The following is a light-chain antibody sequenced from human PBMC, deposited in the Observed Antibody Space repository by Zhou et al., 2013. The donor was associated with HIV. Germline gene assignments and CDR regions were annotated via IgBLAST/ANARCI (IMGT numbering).Light chain of an antibody. J-gene: IGKJ5*01. V-gene: IGKV3-20*01. Sequence: EVVLTQSPDTLSLSPGDRATLSCRASRSVYRNSLAWYQQRPGQAPRLLINVASSRATGIPDRFSGSGSGTDFILTISRLEPEDFAVYYCQQYGSLPITFGQGTRLE. CDR1: RSVYRNS. CDR2: VAS. CDR3: QQYGSLPIT.